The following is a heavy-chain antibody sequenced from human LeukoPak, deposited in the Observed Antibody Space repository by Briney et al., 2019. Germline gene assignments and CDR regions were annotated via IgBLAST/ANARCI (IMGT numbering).Heavy chain of an antibody. V-gene: IGHV4-30-4*01. D-gene: IGHD3-3*01. CDR2: IYYSGST. Sequence: SETLSLTCTVSGGSISSGVYYWSWIRQPPGKGLEWIGYIYYSGSTYYNPSLKSRVTISVDTSKNQFSLKLSSVTAADTAVYYCAREMTYSESWADPWGQGTLVTVSS. CDR1: GGSISSGVYY. CDR3: AREMTYSESWADP. J-gene: IGHJ5*02.